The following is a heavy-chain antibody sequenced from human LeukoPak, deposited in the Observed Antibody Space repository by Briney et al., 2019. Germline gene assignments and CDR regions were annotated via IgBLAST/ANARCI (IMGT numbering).Heavy chain of an antibody. Sequence: SETLSLTCAVSGYSISSGYYWGWFWQPPGKGLEWIGCIYHSGTTYYNPSLRSRVTISVDTSKNQFSLKLSSVTAADTAVYYCAXQGGSSSPXYYYYMDVWGKGTTVTVSS. CDR2: IYHSGTT. CDR3: AXQGGSSSPXYYYYMDV. V-gene: IGHV4-38-2*01. J-gene: IGHJ6*03. D-gene: IGHD2-2*01. CDR1: GYSISSGYY.